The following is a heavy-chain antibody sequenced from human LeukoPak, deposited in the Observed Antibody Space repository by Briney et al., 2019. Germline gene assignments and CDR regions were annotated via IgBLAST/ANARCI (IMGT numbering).Heavy chain of an antibody. J-gene: IGHJ3*02. V-gene: IGHV1-69*13. CDR3: ARDYDSSGYHDAFDI. Sequence: ASVKVSCKASGGTFISYAISWVRQAPGQGLEWMGGIIPIFGTANYAQKFQGRVTITADESTSTAYMELSSLRSEDTAVYYCARDYDSSGYHDAFDIWGQGTMVTVSS. D-gene: IGHD3-22*01. CDR2: IIPIFGTA. CDR1: GGTFISYA.